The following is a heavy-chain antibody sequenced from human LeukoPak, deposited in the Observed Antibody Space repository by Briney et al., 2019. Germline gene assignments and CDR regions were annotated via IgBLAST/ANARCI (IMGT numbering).Heavy chain of an antibody. D-gene: IGHD3-22*01. Sequence: LETLSLTCTVSGGSISSYYWSWIRQPAGKGLEWIGRIYTSGSTNYNPSLKSRVTMSVDTSKNQFSLKLSSVTAADTAVYYCAGYDSSGLEAFDIWGQGTMVTVSS. CDR1: GGSISSYY. J-gene: IGHJ3*02. CDR2: IYTSGST. V-gene: IGHV4-4*07. CDR3: AGYDSSGLEAFDI.